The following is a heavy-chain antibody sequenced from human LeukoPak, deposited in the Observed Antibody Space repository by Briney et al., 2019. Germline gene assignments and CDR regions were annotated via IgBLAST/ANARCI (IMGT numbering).Heavy chain of an antibody. CDR3: ARSPDRQAAFDI. J-gene: IGHJ3*02. Sequence: SGGSLRLSCAASGFTFSSYAMHWVRQAPGKGLEWVAVISYDGSNKYYADSVKGRFTISRDNSKNTLYLQMNSLRAEDTAVYYCARSPDRQAAFDIWGQGTMVTVSS. V-gene: IGHV3-30-3*01. CDR1: GFTFSSYA. CDR2: ISYDGSNK.